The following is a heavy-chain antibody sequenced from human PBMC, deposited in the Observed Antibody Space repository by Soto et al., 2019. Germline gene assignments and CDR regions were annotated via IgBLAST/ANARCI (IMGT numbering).Heavy chain of an antibody. CDR2: MNPNSGNT. V-gene: IGHV1-8*01. J-gene: IGHJ6*02. Sequence: ASVKVCCKACGYTFNSYDINWVRQANGQGLEWMGWMNPNSGNTGYAQKFQGRVTMTRNTSISTAYMELSSLRSEDTAVYYCAKGPPRALTPNYYHYGMDVRGQRTTVTVSS. CDR1: GYTFNSYD. CDR3: AKGPPRALTPNYYHYGMDV. D-gene: IGHD3-10*01.